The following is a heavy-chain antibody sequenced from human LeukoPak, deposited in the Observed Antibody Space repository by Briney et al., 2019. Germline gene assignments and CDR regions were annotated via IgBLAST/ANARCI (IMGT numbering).Heavy chain of an antibody. J-gene: IGHJ5*02. CDR2: IYPGDSDT. Sequence: GESLKISCKGSGYSFTSYWIGWVRQMPGKGLEWMGNIYPGDSDTRYSPSFQGQVTISADKSISTAYLQWSSLKASDTAMYYCARALWFGRLPPSQYNWFDPWGQGTLVTVSS. D-gene: IGHD3-10*01. CDR3: ARALWFGRLPPSQYNWFDP. CDR1: GYSFTSYW. V-gene: IGHV5-51*01.